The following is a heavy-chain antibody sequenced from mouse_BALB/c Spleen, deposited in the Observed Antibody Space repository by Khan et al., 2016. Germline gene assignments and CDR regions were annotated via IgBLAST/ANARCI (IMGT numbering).Heavy chain of an antibody. Sequence: QVQLQQSGAELARPGASVKLSCKASGYTFTDYYINWVKQRTGQGLEWIGEIYPGSGNTYYNEKFKGKATLTADKSSNTAYMQLSSLTSEDSAVYFCARRRNYFDYWGQGTTLTVSS. J-gene: IGHJ2*01. CDR2: IYPGSGNT. CDR1: GYTFTDYY. V-gene: IGHV1-77*01. CDR3: ARRRNYFDY.